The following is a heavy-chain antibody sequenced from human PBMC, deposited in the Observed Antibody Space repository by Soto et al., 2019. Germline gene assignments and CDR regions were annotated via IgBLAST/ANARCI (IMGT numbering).Heavy chain of an antibody. J-gene: IGHJ4*02. CDR2: ITSSTSYI. D-gene: IGHD5-18*01. CDR3: TRRGGYSYYFDY. Sequence: EVQLVESGGGLVKPGGSLRLSCAASGFTFSSYSMNWVRQAPGKGLGWVSSITSSTSYIYYAGSVKGRFTISRDNAKNSLYLQMNSLRAEDTAVYYCTRRGGYSYYFDYWGQGTLVTVSS. CDR1: GFTFSSYS. V-gene: IGHV3-21*01.